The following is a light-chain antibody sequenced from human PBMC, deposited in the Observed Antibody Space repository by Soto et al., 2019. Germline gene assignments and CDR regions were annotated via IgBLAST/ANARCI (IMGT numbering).Light chain of an antibody. J-gene: IGLJ1*01. CDR2: EVN. CDR1: SSDVGSSKY. V-gene: IGLV2-8*01. CDR3: FSYADSNNFV. Sequence: QSALTQPPSASGSPGQSVSISCSGGSSDVGSSKYVSWYQVKPGKAPKLIIYEVNRRPEGAPYRFSGSKSGNTASLTVSGLQAEDEGDYYCFSYADSNNFVFGSGTKVTVL.